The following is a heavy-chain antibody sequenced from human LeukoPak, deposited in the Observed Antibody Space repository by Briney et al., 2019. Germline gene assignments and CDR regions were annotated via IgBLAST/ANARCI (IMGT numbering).Heavy chain of an antibody. V-gene: IGHV2-70*04. CDR3: ARNPTVTGAFDI. CDR1: GFSLSTSGMR. D-gene: IGHD4-17*01. CDR2: IDWDDDK. Sequence: ESGPTLVNPTQTLTLTCTFSGFSLSTSGMRVSWIPQPPGKALEWLARIDWDDDKFYSTSLKTRLTISKDTSKNQVVLTMTNMDPVDTATYYCARNPTVTGAFDIWGQGTMVTVSS. J-gene: IGHJ3*02.